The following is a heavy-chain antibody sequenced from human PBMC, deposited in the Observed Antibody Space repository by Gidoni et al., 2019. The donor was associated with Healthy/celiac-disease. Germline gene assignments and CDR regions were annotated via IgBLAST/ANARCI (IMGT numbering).Heavy chain of an antibody. D-gene: IGHD1-26*01. Sequence: QVQLQESGPGLVKPSQTLSLTCTVSGGSIRSGGYYWSWIRQHPGKGLEWIGYIYDSGSTYYNPSLKSRVTISVDTSKNQFSLKLSSVTAADTAVYYCARGPLVGATTEVAKPFDYWGQGTLVTVSS. V-gene: IGHV4-31*03. J-gene: IGHJ4*02. CDR3: ARGPLVGATTEVAKPFDY. CDR2: IYDSGST. CDR1: GGSIRSGGYY.